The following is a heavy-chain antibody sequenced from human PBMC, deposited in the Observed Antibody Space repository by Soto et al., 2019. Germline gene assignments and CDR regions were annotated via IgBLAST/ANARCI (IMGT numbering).Heavy chain of an antibody. D-gene: IGHD7-27*01. CDR3: ARVRWGPYYFDY. CDR1: GGSISSYY. J-gene: IGHJ4*02. V-gene: IGHV4-59*01. CDR2: IYYSGST. Sequence: SETLSLTCTVSGGSISSYYWSWIRQPPGKGLEWIGYIYYSGSTNYNPSLKSRVTISVDTTKNQFSLKLSSVTAADTAVYYCARVRWGPYYFDYWGQGTLVTVSS.